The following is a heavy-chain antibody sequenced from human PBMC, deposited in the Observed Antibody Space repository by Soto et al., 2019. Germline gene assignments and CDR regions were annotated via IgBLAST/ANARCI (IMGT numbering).Heavy chain of an antibody. V-gene: IGHV1-3*01. Sequence: GASVKVSCKASGYTFTSYAMHWVRQAPGQRLEWMGWINAGNGNTKYSQKFQGRVTITRDTSASTAYMELSSLRSEDTAVYYCARGVGRLRSGYRYYYYGMDVWGQGTTVTVSS. D-gene: IGHD3-3*01. CDR3: ARGVGRLRSGYRYYYYGMDV. J-gene: IGHJ6*02. CDR1: GYTFTSYA. CDR2: INAGNGNT.